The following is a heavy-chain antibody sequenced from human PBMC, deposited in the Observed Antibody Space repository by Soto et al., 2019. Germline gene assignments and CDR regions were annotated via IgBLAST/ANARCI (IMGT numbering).Heavy chain of an antibody. Sequence: SETLSLTCTVSGGSISSYYWSWIRQPPGKGLEWIGYIYYSGSTNYNPSLKSRVTISVDTSKNQFSLKLSSVTAADTAVYYCARFNIVVVPAAISGWFDPWGQGTLVTVSS. V-gene: IGHV4-59*01. D-gene: IGHD2-2*01. J-gene: IGHJ5*02. CDR2: IYYSGST. CDR1: GGSISSYY. CDR3: ARFNIVVVPAAISGWFDP.